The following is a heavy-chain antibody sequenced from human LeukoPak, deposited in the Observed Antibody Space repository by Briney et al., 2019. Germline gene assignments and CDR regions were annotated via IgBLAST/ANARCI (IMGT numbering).Heavy chain of an antibody. CDR3: ARLVLMWYHLDY. D-gene: IGHD2-15*01. J-gene: IGHJ4*02. CDR2: INGGDGNT. CDR1: GFKFNNYA. V-gene: IGHV3-23*01. Sequence: GGSLTLSCVDSGFKFNNYAMSWVRQAPGKGLEWVSGINGGDGNTYYEDSVKGRFTISRDNSKNTLYLQTNSLRAEDTAVYFCARLVLMWYHLDYCGQGTQVTVSS.